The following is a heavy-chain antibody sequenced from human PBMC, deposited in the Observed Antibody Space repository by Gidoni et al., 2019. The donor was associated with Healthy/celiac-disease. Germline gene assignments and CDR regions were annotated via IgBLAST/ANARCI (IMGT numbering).Heavy chain of an antibody. CDR3: AKDMGEGFGMDV. V-gene: IGHV3-43*01. CDR1: RFTFDDYT. J-gene: IGHJ6*02. Sequence: EVQLVESGGVVVQPGGSLSISCAASRFTFDDYTMHWVRQAPGKGLEWVSLISWDGGSTYYADSVKGRFTISRDNSKNSLYLQMNSLRTEDTALYYCAKDMGEGFGMDVWGQGTTVTVSS. D-gene: IGHD2-21*01. CDR2: ISWDGGST.